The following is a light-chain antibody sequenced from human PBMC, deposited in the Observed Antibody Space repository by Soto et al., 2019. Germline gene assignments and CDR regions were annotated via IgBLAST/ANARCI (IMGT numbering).Light chain of an antibody. J-gene: IGKJ1*01. CDR2: WAS. CDR1: QSVLYSSNNKNY. CDR3: QQYNNWPPWT. Sequence: DIVMTQSPDSLAVSLGERATINCKSSQSVLYSSNNKNYLAWYQHKPGQPPKLLIYWASTRESGVPDRFSGSGSGTDFTLTISSLQAEDFAVYYCQQYNNWPPWTFGQGTKVEIK. V-gene: IGKV4-1*01.